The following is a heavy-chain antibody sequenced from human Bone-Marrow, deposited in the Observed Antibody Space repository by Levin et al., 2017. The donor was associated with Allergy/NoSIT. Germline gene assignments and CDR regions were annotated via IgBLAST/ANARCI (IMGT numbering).Heavy chain of an antibody. Sequence: GESLKISCKASGYIFTSFAIGWVRQAPGQGLELMGWITTYNGNTNYAHNGQGRVTMTTDTSTNTVYMELRSLRSDDTAVYYCARLASYSDSEYNYFYYMDVWGKGTTVTVSS. CDR3: ARLASYSDSEYNYFYYMDV. J-gene: IGHJ6*03. CDR2: ITTYNGNT. CDR1: GYIFTSFA. D-gene: IGHD4-11*01. V-gene: IGHV1-18*01.